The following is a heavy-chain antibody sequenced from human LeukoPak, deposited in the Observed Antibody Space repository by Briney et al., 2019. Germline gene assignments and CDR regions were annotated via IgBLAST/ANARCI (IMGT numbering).Heavy chain of an antibody. D-gene: IGHD4-17*01. V-gene: IGHV4-34*01. J-gene: IGHJ5*02. CDR1: GGSFSGYY. CDR2: IYYSGST. CDR3: ATSGQTTVSGRFDP. Sequence: SETLSLTCAVYGGSFSGYYWSWIRQPPGKGLEWIGSIYYSGSTYYNPSLKSRVTISVDTSKNQFSLKLSSVTAADTAVYYCATSGQTTVSGRFDPWGQGTLVTVSS.